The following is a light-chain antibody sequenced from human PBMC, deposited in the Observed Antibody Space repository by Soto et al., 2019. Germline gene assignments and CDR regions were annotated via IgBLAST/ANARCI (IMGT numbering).Light chain of an antibody. V-gene: IGKV4-1*01. CDR2: WAS. J-gene: IGKJ2*01. CDR1: RSGLCTSNKKNY. Sequence: DIVMTQSPDSLAVSLGERATINCKSSRSGLCTSNKKNYLPWYQHKPGQPPKLLIYWASTRESGVPDRFSGSGSGTEFTLSIGSLQSEDFAIYYCQQYDNWPPRWTFGQGTKVDIK. CDR3: QQYDNWPPRWT.